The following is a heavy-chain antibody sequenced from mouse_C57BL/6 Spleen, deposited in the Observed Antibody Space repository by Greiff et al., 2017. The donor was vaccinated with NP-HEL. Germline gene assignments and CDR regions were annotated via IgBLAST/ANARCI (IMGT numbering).Heavy chain of an antibody. CDR2: IYPGDGDT. CDR3: AFDGPSWFAY. CDR1: GYAFSSSW. V-gene: IGHV1-82*01. D-gene: IGHD2-3*01. Sequence: QVQLKESGPELVKPGASVKISCKASGYAFSSSWMNWVKQRPGKGLEWIGRIYPGDGDTNYNGKFKGKATLTADKSSSTAYMQLSSLTSEDSAVYFCAFDGPSWFAYWGQGTLVTVSA. J-gene: IGHJ3*01.